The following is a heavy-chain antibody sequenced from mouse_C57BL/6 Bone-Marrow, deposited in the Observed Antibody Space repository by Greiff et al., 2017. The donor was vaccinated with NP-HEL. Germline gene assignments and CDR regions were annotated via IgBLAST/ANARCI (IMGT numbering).Heavy chain of an antibody. V-gene: IGHV1-64*01. D-gene: IGHD2-3*01. CDR3: ARGWLLRYFDY. CDR2: IHPNSGST. Sequence: QVQLQQPGAELVKPGASVKLSCKASGYTFTCYWMHWVKQRPGQGLEWIGMIHPNSGSTNYNEKFKSKATLTVDKSSSTAYMQLSSLTSEDSAVYYCARGWLLRYFDYWGQGTTLTVSS. J-gene: IGHJ2*01. CDR1: GYTFTCYW.